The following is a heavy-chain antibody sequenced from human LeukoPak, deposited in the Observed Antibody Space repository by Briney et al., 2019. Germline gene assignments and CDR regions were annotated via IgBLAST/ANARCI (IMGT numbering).Heavy chain of an antibody. CDR3: ARDAGYCTGGSCWYFDH. CDR1: GCTFTDYY. Sequence: ASVKVSCKASGCTFTDYYMHWVRQAPGQELEWMGWINLNSGGTNFAQRFQGRVTMTRDTSISTAYMDLSRLISDDTAVYYCARDAGYCTGGSCWYFDHWGQGTLVTVSS. V-gene: IGHV1-2*02. J-gene: IGHJ4*02. CDR2: INLNSGGT. D-gene: IGHD2-15*01.